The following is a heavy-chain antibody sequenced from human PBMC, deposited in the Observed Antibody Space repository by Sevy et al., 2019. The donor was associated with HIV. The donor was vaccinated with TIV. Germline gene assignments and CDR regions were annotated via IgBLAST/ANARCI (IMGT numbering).Heavy chain of an antibody. CDR1: GYFFTGYY. J-gene: IGHJ4*02. Sequence: ASVKVSCKASGYFFTGYYLHWVRQTPGQGLEWMGRINPNSGGTNYAQNFQGRVTMTRDTSISTAYMELSRLRSDDTAVYYCARGGGYSSSWWTFDYRGQGTLVTVSS. CDR3: ARGGGYSSSWWTFDY. CDR2: INPNSGGT. D-gene: IGHD6-13*01. V-gene: IGHV1-2*06.